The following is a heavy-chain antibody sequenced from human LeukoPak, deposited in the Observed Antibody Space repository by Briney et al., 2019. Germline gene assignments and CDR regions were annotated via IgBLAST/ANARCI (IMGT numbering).Heavy chain of an antibody. J-gene: IGHJ1*01. Sequence: PSETLSLTCTVSGGSISSYYWSWIRQPPGKGLEWIGYIYYSGSTNYNPSLKGRVTISVDTSKNQFSLKLSSVTAADTAVYYCARVLRTENFQHWGQGTLVTVSS. D-gene: IGHD1-26*01. V-gene: IGHV4-59*01. CDR1: GGSISSYY. CDR3: ARVLRTENFQH. CDR2: IYYSGST.